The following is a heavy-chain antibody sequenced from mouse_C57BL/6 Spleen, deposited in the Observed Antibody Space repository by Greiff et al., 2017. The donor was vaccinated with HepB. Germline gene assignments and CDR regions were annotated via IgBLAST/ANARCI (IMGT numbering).Heavy chain of an antibody. CDR1: GFTFSDYG. CDR2: ISSGSSTI. D-gene: IGHD1-1*01. V-gene: IGHV5-17*01. CDR3: ARGDYYGSSSDWYFDV. Sequence: EVQLVESGGGLVKPGGSLKLSCAASGFTFSDYGMHWVRQAPEKGLEWVAYISSGSSTIYYADTVKGRFTISRDNGKNTLFLQMTRLRSEDTAMYYCARGDYYGSSSDWYFDVWGTGTTVTVSS. J-gene: IGHJ1*03.